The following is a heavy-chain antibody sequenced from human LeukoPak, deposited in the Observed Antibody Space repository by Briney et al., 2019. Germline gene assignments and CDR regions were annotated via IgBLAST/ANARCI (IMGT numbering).Heavy chain of an antibody. CDR2: IYYSGST. CDR1: GGSISSYY. Sequence: PSETLSLTCTVSGGSISSYYWSWIRQPPGKGLEWIGYIYYSGSTNYNPSLKSRVTISVDTSKNQFSLKLSSVTAADTAVYYCARANYYDSSGLQGDWFDPWGHGTLVTVSS. CDR3: ARANYYDSSGLQGDWFDP. V-gene: IGHV4-59*01. D-gene: IGHD3-22*01. J-gene: IGHJ5*02.